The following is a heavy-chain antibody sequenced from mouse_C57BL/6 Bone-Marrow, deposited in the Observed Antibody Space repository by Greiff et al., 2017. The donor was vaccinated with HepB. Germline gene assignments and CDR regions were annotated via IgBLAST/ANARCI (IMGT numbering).Heavy chain of an antibody. CDR2: IYPGDSGT. CDR1: GYTFTSYW. J-gene: IGHJ3*01. CDR3: TNFGFDY. V-gene: IGHV1-5*01. Sequence: EVKLLQPGTVLARPGASVKMSCKASGYTFTSYWMHWVKQRPGRGLEWIGAIYPGDSGTSYNEKFKGKAKLTAVTSASTAYMELSSLTNEDSAVYYCTNFGFDYWGQGTLVTVSA.